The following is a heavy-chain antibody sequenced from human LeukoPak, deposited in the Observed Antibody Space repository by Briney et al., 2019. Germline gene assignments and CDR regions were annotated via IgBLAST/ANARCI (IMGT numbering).Heavy chain of an antibody. CDR2: ISSTGMNT. V-gene: IGHV3-64*02. CDR1: GFTFSSYT. Sequence: GGSLRLSCAASGFTFSSYTMHWVRQAPGKGLEYVSGISSTGMNTYYADSVKGRFTISRDNSKNTLYLQMGSLRAEDMAVYYCASSVNNARHFDYWGQGTLVTVSS. J-gene: IGHJ4*02. D-gene: IGHD1/OR15-1a*01. CDR3: ASSVNNARHFDY.